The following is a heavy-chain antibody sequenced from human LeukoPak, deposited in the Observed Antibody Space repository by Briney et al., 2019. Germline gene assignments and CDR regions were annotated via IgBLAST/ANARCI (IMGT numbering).Heavy chain of an antibody. J-gene: IGHJ6*03. CDR2: ISSSSSYI. V-gene: IGHV3-21*01. CDR1: GFTFSSYG. Sequence: KPGGSLRLSCAASGFTFSSYGMHWVRQAPGKGLEWVSSISSSSSYIYYADSVKGRFTISRDNAKNSLYLQMNSLRAEDTAVYYCARDHDFWSGPYVYYYMDVWGKGTTVTVSS. CDR3: ARDHDFWSGPYVYYYMDV. D-gene: IGHD3-3*01.